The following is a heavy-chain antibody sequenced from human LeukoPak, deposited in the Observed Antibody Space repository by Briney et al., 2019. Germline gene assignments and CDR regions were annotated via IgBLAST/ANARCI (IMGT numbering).Heavy chain of an antibody. Sequence: ASVKVSCKASGGTFSSYAISWVRQTTGQGLEWMGWMNPNSGNTGYAQKFQGRVTMTRNTSISTAYMELSSLRSEDTAVYYCARGIGRGYSYGYWFDPWGQGTLVAVSS. J-gene: IGHJ5*02. CDR3: ARGIGRGYSYGYWFDP. CDR1: GGTFSSYA. D-gene: IGHD5-18*01. CDR2: MNPNSGNT. V-gene: IGHV1-8*02.